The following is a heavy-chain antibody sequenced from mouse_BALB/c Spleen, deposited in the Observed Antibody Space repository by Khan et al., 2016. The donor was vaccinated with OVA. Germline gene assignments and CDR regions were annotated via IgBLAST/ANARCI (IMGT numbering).Heavy chain of an antibody. J-gene: IGHJ2*01. CDR2: INPTSGYT. CDR1: GYTFTTYW. V-gene: IGHV1-7*01. CDR3: ARDRMDY. Sequence: QVQLKQSGAELAKPGASVKMSCKASGYTFTTYWMHWVKQRPGQGLEWIGYINPTSGYTDYNEKFKDRATLSADKSSSTAYMQLSSLTYEDSAVYYGARDRMDYWGQGTTLTVAS.